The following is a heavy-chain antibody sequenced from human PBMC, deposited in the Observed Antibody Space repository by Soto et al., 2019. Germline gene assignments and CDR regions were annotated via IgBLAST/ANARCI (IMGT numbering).Heavy chain of an antibody. V-gene: IGHV1-18*01. CDR2: INTYNGNS. D-gene: IGHD2-15*01. CDR1: GYTLTNYA. J-gene: IGHJ4*02. CDR3: ARDCTGAGCSRIY. Sequence: QVQLVQSAAEVKKPGASVKVSCKASGYTLTNYAISWVRQAPGQGPEWMGWINTYNGNSNYAQKFQGRVTMTTDTSTITAFMELRSLTSDDSALYYSARDCTGAGCSRIYWGQGTLVTVSS.